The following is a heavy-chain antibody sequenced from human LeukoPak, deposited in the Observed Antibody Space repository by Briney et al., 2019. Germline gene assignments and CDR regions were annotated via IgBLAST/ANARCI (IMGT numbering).Heavy chain of an antibody. CDR2: IYSGGST. CDR1: GFTVSSNY. CDR3: ARKLYDFWSGFLDY. D-gene: IGHD3-3*01. V-gene: IGHV3-53*01. Sequence: PGGSLRLSCAASGFTVSSNYMSWVRQTPGKGLEWVSVIYSGGSTYYADSVKGRFTISRDNSKNTLCLQMNSLRAEDTAVYYCARKLYDFWSGFLDYWGQGTLVTVSS. J-gene: IGHJ4*02.